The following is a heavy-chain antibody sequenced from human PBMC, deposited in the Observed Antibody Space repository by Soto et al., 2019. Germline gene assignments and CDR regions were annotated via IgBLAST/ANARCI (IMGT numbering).Heavy chain of an antibody. CDR2: INHSGST. CDR3: ARVRIGDYYGSGSYYQHYYGMDV. J-gene: IGHJ6*02. CDR1: GGCVSGYD. Sequence: SETLALSCAVCGGCVSGYDWSWIRQPPGKGLEWIGEINHSGSTNYNPSLKSRVTISVDTSKNQFSLKLSSVTAADTAVYYCARVRIGDYYGSGSYYQHYYGMDVWGPGTTVTV. D-gene: IGHD3-10*01. V-gene: IGHV4-34*01.